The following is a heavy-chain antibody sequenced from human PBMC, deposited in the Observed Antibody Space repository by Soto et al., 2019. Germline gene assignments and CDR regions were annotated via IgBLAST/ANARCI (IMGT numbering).Heavy chain of an antibody. CDR2: INPDNGST. D-gene: IGHD6-19*01. CDR3: ARGLGVGSGLRLQH. CDR1: GDTFTTYY. Sequence: QVQLVQSGAEVKKPGTSVKISCKTSGDTFTTYYLQWVRLAPGRGLEWMGIINPDNGSTNYAQKLRGRVTMTRDTSTSTVYMDLTSLRSEDTAVYFCARGLGVGSGLRLQHWGQGTLVTVSS. J-gene: IGHJ1*01. V-gene: IGHV1-46*04.